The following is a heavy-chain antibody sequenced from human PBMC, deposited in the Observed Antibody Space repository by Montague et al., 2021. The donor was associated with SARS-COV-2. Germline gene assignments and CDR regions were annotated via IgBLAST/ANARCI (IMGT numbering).Heavy chain of an antibody. V-gene: IGHV3-23*01. CDR2: NSGTGVDT. J-gene: IGHJ6*03. Sequence: SLRLSCAASGLRFSDYAMIWLRQAPGKGLEWISSNSGTGVDTHYADSVKGRFTISRDNSKSTLYLRMNSLRVDDTAVYYCARGGLDYYDYTMDVWGEGTTVTV. CDR3: ARGGLDYYDYTMDV. CDR1: GLRFSDYA.